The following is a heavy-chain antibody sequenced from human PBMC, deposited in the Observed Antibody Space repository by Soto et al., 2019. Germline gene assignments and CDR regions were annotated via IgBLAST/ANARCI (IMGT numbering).Heavy chain of an antibody. Sequence: ASVKVSCKASGYTFTSYGISWVRQAPGQGLEWMGWISAYNGNTNYAQKLQGRVTMTTDTSTNTAYMELRSLKSDDTAVYYCARVGCDFCPNDYWGQGTLVTSPQ. CDR2: ISAYNGNT. V-gene: IGHV1-18*01. CDR3: ARVGCDFCPNDY. CDR1: GYTFTSYG. D-gene: IGHD3-3*01. J-gene: IGHJ4*02.